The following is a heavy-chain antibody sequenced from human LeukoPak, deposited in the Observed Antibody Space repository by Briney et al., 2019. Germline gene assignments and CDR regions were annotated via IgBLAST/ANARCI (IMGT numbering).Heavy chain of an antibody. CDR1: GFTFSSNG. D-gene: IGHD3-10*01. CDR2: ISSTGATI. J-gene: IGHJ4*02. CDR3: ARANSLMVRGVISYFDS. Sequence: GGSLRLSCAASGFTFSSNGMNWVRQALGKGLDFIAYISSTGATIYYADSLKGRFTISRDNARNSLYLQMNSLRDEDTAVYFCARANSLMVRGVISYFDSWGQGTLVTVPS. V-gene: IGHV3-48*02.